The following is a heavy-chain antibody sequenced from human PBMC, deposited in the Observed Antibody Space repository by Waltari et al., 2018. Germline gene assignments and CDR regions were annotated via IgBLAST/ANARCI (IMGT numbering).Heavy chain of an antibody. CDR1: GLTFKNFA. D-gene: IGHD7-27*01. J-gene: IGHJ2*01. Sequence: EVRVLESGGGLVQPGGSLRLSCAASGLTFKNFAMVWVRQAPGKGLECVAVITGGGTNTYYADSVKGRFTVSRDNSKNTLDLQMNNLRLEDTAVYFCAKGLGMRDWYFDIWGRGTLLTVSS. CDR2: ITGGGTNT. V-gene: IGHV3-23*01. CDR3: AKGLGMRDWYFDI.